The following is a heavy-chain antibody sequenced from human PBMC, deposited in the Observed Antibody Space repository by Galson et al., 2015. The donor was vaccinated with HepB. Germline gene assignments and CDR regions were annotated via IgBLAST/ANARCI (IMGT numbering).Heavy chain of an antibody. J-gene: IGHJ4*02. CDR3: ARDQSYYYDSSGHESYDY. CDR1: GYTFTGYY. CDR2: INPNSGGT. V-gene: IGHV1-2*02. Sequence: SVKVSCKASGYTFTGYYMHWVRQAPGQGLEWMGWINPNSGGTNYAQKFQGRATMTRDTSISTAYMELSRLRSDDTAVYYCARDQSYYYDSSGHESYDYWGQGTLVTVSS. D-gene: IGHD3-22*01.